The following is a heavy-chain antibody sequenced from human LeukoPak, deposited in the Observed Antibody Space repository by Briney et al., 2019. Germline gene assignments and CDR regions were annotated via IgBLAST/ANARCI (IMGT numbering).Heavy chain of an antibody. CDR3: ARGRSLYFVY. J-gene: IGHJ4*02. CDR1: GGSISGYY. Sequence: SETLSLTCIVSGGSISGYYWNWIRQPAGKGLEWIGRIYTNVITNYNPCLKSRVPMSVDTSKNQFYLMLSSVTAADTAVYYCARGRSLYFVYWGQGTLVTVSS. V-gene: IGHV4-4*07. CDR2: IYTNVIT.